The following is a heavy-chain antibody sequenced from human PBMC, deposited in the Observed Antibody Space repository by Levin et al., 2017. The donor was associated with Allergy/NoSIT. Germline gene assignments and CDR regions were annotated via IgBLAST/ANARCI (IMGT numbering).Heavy chain of an antibody. CDR2: IYTSGSI. Sequence: SETLSLTCTVSGGSISGYYWSWIRQPAGKGLEWIGRIYTSGSINYNPSLKSRVTMSVDTSKNQFSLKLSSVTAADTAVYYCARIATAGSGKHYYGMDVWGQGSTVTVSS. CDR1: GGSISGYY. J-gene: IGHJ6*02. V-gene: IGHV4-4*07. D-gene: IGHD6-13*01. CDR3: ARIATAGSGKHYYGMDV.